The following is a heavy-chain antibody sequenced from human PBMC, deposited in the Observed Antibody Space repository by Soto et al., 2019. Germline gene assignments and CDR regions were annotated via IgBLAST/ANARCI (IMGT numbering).Heavy chain of an antibody. CDR1: GYTFTGYY. J-gene: IGHJ4*02. D-gene: IGHD3-22*01. V-gene: IGHV1-2*02. Sequence: GASVKVSCKASGYTFTGYYMHWVRQAPGQGLEWMGWINSNSGGTNYAQKFQGRVTMTRDTSISTAYMELSRLRSDDTAVYYCARARYYDSSGYYHEPWYYFDYWGQGALVTVSS. CDR3: ARARYYDSSGYYHEPWYYFDY. CDR2: INSNSGGT.